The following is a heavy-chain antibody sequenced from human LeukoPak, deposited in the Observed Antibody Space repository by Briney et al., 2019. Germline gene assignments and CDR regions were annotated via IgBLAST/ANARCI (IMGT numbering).Heavy chain of an antibody. J-gene: IGHJ3*02. Sequence: PSETLSLTCTVSGGSISSYYWSWIRQPPGKGLEWIAYVHNNGETKHNPSLKSRDTISVDTPNNQISLRLSSVTAADPAMYYCARQPAATAAFDIWGLGTMVTVSS. CDR3: ARQPAATAAFDI. D-gene: IGHD5-18*01. CDR2: VHNNGET. V-gene: IGHV4-59*08. CDR1: GGSISSYY.